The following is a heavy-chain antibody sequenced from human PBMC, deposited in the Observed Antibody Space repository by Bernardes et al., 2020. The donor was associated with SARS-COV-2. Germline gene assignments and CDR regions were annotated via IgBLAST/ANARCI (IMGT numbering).Heavy chain of an antibody. CDR1: GFTFRNNW. D-gene: IGHD3-3*02. CDR3: ARGAYMFGNDL. J-gene: IGHJ5*02. CDR2: INTDGSEK. Sequence: VGSLSLSCAASGFTFRNNWMSWVRQAPGKGLEWVAKINTDGSEKCYVDSGRGRFTISRDNAENSLYLQLNSLRAEDTAVYYCARGAYMFGNDLWGQGTLVTVSS. V-gene: IGHV3-7*01.